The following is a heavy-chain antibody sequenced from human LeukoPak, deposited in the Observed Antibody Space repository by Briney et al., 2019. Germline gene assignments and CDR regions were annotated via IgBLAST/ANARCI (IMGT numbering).Heavy chain of an antibody. J-gene: IGHJ4*02. D-gene: IGHD3-10*01. CDR3: TRGYYNSF. CDR1: GYTFADEP. CDR2: VRTTPNDATT. Sequence: GGSLRLSCATSGYTFADEPVNWVRQAPGKGLEWVGLVRTTPNDATTEYAASVKGRFRISRDDSRGVAYLQVNSLKADDTAVYYCTRGYYNSFWGQGTLVIVSS. V-gene: IGHV3-49*04.